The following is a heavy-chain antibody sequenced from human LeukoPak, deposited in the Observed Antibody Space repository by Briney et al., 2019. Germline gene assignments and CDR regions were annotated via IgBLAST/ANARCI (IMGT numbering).Heavy chain of an antibody. V-gene: IGHV4-59*01. CDR3: ARAQRGVRGVKSFDY. CDR1: GGSISSYY. J-gene: IGHJ4*02. D-gene: IGHD3-10*01. Sequence: SETLSLTCTVSGGSISSYYWSWIRQPPGKGLEWIGYIYYSGSTNYNPSLKSRVTISVDTSKNQFSLKLSSVTAADTAVYYCARAQRGVRGVKSFDYWGQGTLVTVSS. CDR2: IYYSGST.